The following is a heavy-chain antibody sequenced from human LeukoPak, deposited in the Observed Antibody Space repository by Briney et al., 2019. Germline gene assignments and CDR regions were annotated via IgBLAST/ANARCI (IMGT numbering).Heavy chain of an antibody. J-gene: IGHJ4*02. CDR2: FNHSAST. V-gene: IGHV4-34*01. CDR3: SRENGACSPFGF. CDR1: GGSSSGYY. D-gene: IGHD1-26*01. Sequence: SETLSLTSAVYGGSSSGYYWCWIRQPPGKGLEWVGEFNHSASTNYSPSLKSRVTISVDTSKNQFSLKLSSVTAADTAIYYCSRENGACSPFGFWGRGTLVTVPS.